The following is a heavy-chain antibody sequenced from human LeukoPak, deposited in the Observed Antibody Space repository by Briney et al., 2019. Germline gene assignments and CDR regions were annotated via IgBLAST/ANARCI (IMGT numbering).Heavy chain of an antibody. CDR3: ARAGRLKSGSSPSGY. CDR2: IRYDGSNK. Sequence: GGSLRLSCAASGFTFSSYGMHWVRQAPGKGLEWVAFIRYDGSNKYYADSVKGRFTISRDNSKNTLYLQMSSLRSDDTAVYYCARAGRLKSGSSPSGYWGQGTLVTVSS. V-gene: IGHV3-30*02. D-gene: IGHD3-10*01. J-gene: IGHJ4*02. CDR1: GFTFSSYG.